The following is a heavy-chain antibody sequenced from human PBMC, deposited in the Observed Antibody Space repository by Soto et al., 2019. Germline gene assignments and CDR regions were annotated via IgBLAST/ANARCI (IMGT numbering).Heavy chain of an antibody. D-gene: IGHD3-16*01. CDR3: ARVGVYQGGFDP. V-gene: IGHV4-30-4*01. Sequence: QVQLQESGPGLVKPSQTLSLTCLVSGASIRSGDFYWTWIRQSPGKGLEWIGYIYYTGTTYYLPSLRSRASMSVDTSKNQFSLNLTSVTAADTAVYYCARVGVYQGGFDPWSPGTLVTVSS. J-gene: IGHJ5*02. CDR1: GASIRSGDFY. CDR2: IYYTGTT.